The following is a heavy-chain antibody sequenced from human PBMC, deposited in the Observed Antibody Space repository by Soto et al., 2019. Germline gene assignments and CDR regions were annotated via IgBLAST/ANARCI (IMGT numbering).Heavy chain of an antibody. J-gene: IGHJ4*02. V-gene: IGHV1-18*04. CDR2: ISGLDGKT. Sequence: ASVKVSCKASGYTFHNHGISGVLQSPGQGLEWLGWISGLDGKTKYAQRLQGRVTMTADTSTSTAYMELRSLRSDDTAVYYCARDFYPLAYYFDYWGQGTLVTVSS. CDR1: GYTFHNHG. CDR3: ARDFYPLAYYFDY.